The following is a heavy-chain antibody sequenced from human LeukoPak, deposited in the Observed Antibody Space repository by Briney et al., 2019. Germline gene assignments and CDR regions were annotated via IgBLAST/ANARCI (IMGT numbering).Heavy chain of an antibody. CDR2: ISYDGSNK. V-gene: IGHV3-30-3*01. CDR3: ARDRRISGWYFLGPVYYYGMDA. J-gene: IGHJ6*02. D-gene: IGHD6-19*01. Sequence: GGSLRLSCAASGFTFSSYAMHWVRQAPGKGLEWVAVISYDGSNKYYADSVKGRFTISRDNSKNTLYLQMSSLRAEDTAVYYCARDRRISGWYFLGPVYYYGMDAWGRGTTVTVSS. CDR1: GFTFSSYA.